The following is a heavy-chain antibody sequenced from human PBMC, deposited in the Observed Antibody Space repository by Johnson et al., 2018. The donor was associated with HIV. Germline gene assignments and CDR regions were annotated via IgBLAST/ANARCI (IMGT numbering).Heavy chain of an antibody. CDR3: AARGLWTYDAFDI. V-gene: IGHV3-30*02. CDR1: GLTLSRCD. D-gene: IGHD4/OR15-4a*01. Sequence: VQLVESGGGVVQPGGSLRLSCAASGLTLSRCDMHWVRQAPGKGLEWVAFIRYDGSNKYYEDSVKGRFTISRDNSKNTLYLQMNSLRTEDTAVYYCAARGLWTYDAFDIWGQGTMVTVSS. CDR2: IRYDGSNK. J-gene: IGHJ3*02.